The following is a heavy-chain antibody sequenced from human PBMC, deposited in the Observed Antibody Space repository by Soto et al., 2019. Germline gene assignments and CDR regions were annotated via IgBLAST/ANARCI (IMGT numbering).Heavy chain of an antibody. V-gene: IGHV4-34*01. CDR1: GGSFSGYY. Sequence: SETLSLTCAVYGGSFSGYYWSWIRQPPGKRLKWIEEINHSGSTNYNPSLKRRVTISVDTSKNQSSLKLSSVTAADTAVYYCARYSPSHYYDSSGYYSWGQGTLVTVSS. D-gene: IGHD3-22*01. CDR3: ARYSPSHYYDSSGYYS. J-gene: IGHJ4*02. CDR2: INHSGST.